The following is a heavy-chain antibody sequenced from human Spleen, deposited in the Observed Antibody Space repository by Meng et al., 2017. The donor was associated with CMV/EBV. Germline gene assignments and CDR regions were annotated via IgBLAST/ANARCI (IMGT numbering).Heavy chain of an antibody. CDR2: IYYSGST. J-gene: IGHJ4*02. CDR1: GGSISSSSYY. V-gene: IGHV4-39*07. CDR3: ARGGDGYNFWSLCYFDY. Sequence: PPRRAAGPGRVKPSATLSLTCTVSGGSISSSSYYWGWIRQPPGKGLEWIGSIYYSGSTYYNPSLKSRVTISVDTSKNQFSLKLSSVTAADTAVYYCARGGDGYNFWSLCYFDYWGQGTLVTVSS. D-gene: IGHD5-24*01.